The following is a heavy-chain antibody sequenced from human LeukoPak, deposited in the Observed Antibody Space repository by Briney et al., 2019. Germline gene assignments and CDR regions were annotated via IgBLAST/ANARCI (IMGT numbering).Heavy chain of an antibody. V-gene: IGHV3-74*01. CDR1: GFTFSSYS. CDR3: ARETAVTGSYYFDY. D-gene: IGHD6-19*01. J-gene: IGHJ4*02. CDR2: INNDGTIT. Sequence: GGSLRLSCAASGFTFSSYSMNWVRQAPGKGLVWVSRINNDGTITTYADSVKGRFTVSRDNAKNTLYLQMNSLRAEDTAVYYCARETAVTGSYYFDYWGQGSLVTVSS.